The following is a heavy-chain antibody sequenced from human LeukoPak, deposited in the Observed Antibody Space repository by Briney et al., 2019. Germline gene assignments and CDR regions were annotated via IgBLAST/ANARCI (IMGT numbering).Heavy chain of an antibody. D-gene: IGHD6-13*01. CDR3: ARDAHSSSWT. Sequence: GGSLRLSCAACGYSFSSSWMHWVRQPRGKGRVWVSRMNSEGSIITYADSVKGRFTTTRDNAKSTLFLQMNSLRADDTGVYFCARDAHSSSWTWGKGTLVTVSS. CDR2: MNSEGSII. CDR1: GYSFSSSW. V-gene: IGHV3-74*03. J-gene: IGHJ4*02.